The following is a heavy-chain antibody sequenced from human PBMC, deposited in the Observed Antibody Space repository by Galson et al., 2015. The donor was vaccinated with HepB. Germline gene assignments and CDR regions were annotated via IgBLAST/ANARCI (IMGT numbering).Heavy chain of an antibody. CDR2: INRGSTYI. J-gene: IGHJ4*02. CDR3: ARERPDTDSVYTLDY. CDR1: GFTFSSFS. V-gene: IGHV3-21*01. Sequence: SLRLSCAVSGFTFSSFSMNWVRQAPGRGLEWVSSINRGSTYIYYADSVKGRFTISRDNAKNSLYLQMNSLRAEDTAVYYCARERPDTDSVYTLDYWGQGTLVTVSS. D-gene: IGHD5-18*01.